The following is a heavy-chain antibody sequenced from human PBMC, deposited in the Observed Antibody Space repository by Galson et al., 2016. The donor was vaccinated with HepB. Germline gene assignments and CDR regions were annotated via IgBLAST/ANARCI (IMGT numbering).Heavy chain of an antibody. CDR2: RKDDGSEK. Sequence: SLRLSCAASGFTFETYWMNWVRQAPGKGPEWVAARKDDGSEKRYDDSVMGRFTISRDNATNTVYLEMTTVKAEDTARDYWAAENVWGQGTLVVVSA. CDR1: GFTFETYW. CDR3: AAENV. J-gene: IGHJ1*01. V-gene: IGHV3-7*03.